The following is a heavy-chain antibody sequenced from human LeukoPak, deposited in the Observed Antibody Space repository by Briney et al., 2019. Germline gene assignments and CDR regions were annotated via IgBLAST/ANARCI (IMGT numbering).Heavy chain of an antibody. CDR1: EFTFSTYW. J-gene: IGHJ2*01. V-gene: IGHV3-7*01. CDR2: IKQDGSEK. CDR3: AREVMVVAATTFWYFDL. Sequence: GGSLRLSCAASEFTFSTYWMSWVRQAPGKGLEWVANIKQDGSEKYYMDSVKGRFTISRDTAKNSLYLQMNSLRAEDTAVYYCAREVMVVAATTFWYFDLWGRGTLVTVSS. D-gene: IGHD2-15*01.